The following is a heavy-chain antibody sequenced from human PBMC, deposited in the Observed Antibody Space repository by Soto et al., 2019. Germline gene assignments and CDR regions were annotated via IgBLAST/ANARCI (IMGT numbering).Heavy chain of an antibody. CDR3: ARSEVSVAAADKHYFDY. V-gene: IGHV4-59*01. J-gene: IGHJ4*02. CDR2: IYYSGST. CDR1: GGSISSYY. Sequence: PSETLSLTCTVSGGSISSYYWSWIRQPPGKGLEWIGYIYYSGSTNYNPSLKSRVTISVDTSKNQFSLKLSSVTAADTAVYYCARSEVSVAAADKHYFDYWGQGTLVTVSS. D-gene: IGHD6-13*01.